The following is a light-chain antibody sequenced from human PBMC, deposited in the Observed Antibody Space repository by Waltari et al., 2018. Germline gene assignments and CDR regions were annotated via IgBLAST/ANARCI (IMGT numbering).Light chain of an antibody. J-gene: IGKJ4*01. CDR3: QQSFITPLT. V-gene: IGKV1-39*01. Sequence: DVQMTQSPSSLSAFVGDRVTITCRASQSINSHLNWYQQKPGKAPNLLIYAASSVQTGVPSRFSGSGSGTDFTLTISSLQPEDFATYHCQQSFITPLTFGGGTKVEI. CDR2: AAS. CDR1: QSINSH.